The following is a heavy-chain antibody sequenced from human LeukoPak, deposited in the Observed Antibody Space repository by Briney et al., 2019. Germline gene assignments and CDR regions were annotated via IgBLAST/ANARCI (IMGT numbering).Heavy chain of an antibody. J-gene: IGHJ4*02. CDR3: ARTYYESGNYWGTFGY. CDR2: FLYTGAT. D-gene: IGHD3-10*01. Sequence: SETLSLTCTLTGGSISNYYWSWFRQPPGKGLEWIGTFLYTGATTYNPSLKSRVTISVDTSKNQFSLKLTSVTAADTALYYCARTYYESGNYWGTFGYWGQGALVTVSS. CDR1: GGSISNYY. V-gene: IGHV4-59*01.